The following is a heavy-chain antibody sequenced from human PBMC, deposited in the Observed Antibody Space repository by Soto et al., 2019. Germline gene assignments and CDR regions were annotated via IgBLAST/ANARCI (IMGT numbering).Heavy chain of an antibody. CDR1: GGSFSGYY. CDR2: INHSGST. V-gene: IGHV4-34*01. Sequence: QVQLQQWGAGLLKPSETLSLTCAVYGGSFSGYYWTWIRLPPGTGLEWIGEINHSGSTNYNPSLKSRVTLSVDTSKYHFAPEPTSVTAADTAVYYWARDKISGLFDYWGQGTLVTVSS. CDR3: ARDKISGLFDY. J-gene: IGHJ4*02.